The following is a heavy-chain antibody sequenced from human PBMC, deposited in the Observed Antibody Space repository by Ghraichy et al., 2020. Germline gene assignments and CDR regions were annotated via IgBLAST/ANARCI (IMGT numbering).Heavy chain of an antibody. Sequence: LSLTCAASGFTFSSSDMHWVRQAPGKGLEWVAVLSYDGTNKFYADSVKGRFTISRDNSKNTLFLQMNRLRADDTAVYYCAKGLDSSGWYSYFDHWGQGTLVTVSS. CDR3: AKGLDSSGWYSYFDH. J-gene: IGHJ4*02. CDR2: LSYDGTNK. V-gene: IGHV3-30*18. CDR1: GFTFSSSD. D-gene: IGHD6-19*01.